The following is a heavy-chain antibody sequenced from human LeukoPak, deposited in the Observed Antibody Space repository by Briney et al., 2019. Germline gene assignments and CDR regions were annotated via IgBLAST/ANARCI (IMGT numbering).Heavy chain of an antibody. CDR3: ARDSSSWYGVFDY. CDR2: IKQDGNEK. CDR1: GFTFSSNW. Sequence: GGSLRLSCAVSGFTFSSNWMNWVRQAPGKGLEWVANIKQDGNEKYYVDSVKGRFTISRDNAKNSLFLQMSSLRAEDTAVYYCARDSSSWYGVFDYWGQGTLVTVSS. J-gene: IGHJ4*02. D-gene: IGHD6-13*01. V-gene: IGHV3-7*01.